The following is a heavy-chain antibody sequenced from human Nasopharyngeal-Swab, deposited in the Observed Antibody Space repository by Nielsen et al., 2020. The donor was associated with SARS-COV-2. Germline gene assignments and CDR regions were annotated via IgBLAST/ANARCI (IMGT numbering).Heavy chain of an antibody. Sequence: ASVKVSCKASGYTFTSYAMHWVRQAPGQRLEWMGWINAGNGNTKHSQKFQGRVTITRDTSASTAYMELSSLRSEDTAVCYCARSTYDYDSSGYSFDYWGQGTLVTVSS. CDR2: INAGNGNT. D-gene: IGHD3-22*01. V-gene: IGHV1-3*01. CDR1: GYTFTSYA. CDR3: ARSTYDYDSSGYSFDY. J-gene: IGHJ4*02.